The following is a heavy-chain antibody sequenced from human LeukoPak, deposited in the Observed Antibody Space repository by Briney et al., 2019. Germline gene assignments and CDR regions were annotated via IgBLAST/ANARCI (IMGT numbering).Heavy chain of an antibody. CDR1: GYTYTNYG. V-gene: IGHV1-18*01. CDR2: ISAYNGNA. Sequence: ASVKVSCKTSGYTYTNYGVSWVRQVPGQGLEWMGWISAYNGNADYAQKLQGRVTMTADTSTSTAYMELRSLRSDDTAVYYCARVGVYCTTTTCLDYWGQGTLVTVSS. CDR3: ARVGVYCTTTTCLDY. J-gene: IGHJ4*02. D-gene: IGHD2-2*01.